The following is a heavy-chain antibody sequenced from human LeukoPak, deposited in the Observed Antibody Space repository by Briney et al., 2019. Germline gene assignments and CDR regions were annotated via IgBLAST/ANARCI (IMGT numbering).Heavy chain of an antibody. J-gene: IGHJ4*02. D-gene: IGHD5/OR15-5a*01. CDR1: GFPFTVYP. CDR3: ARSVSGVWLFDY. Sequence: PGGSLRLSCAASGFPFTVYPTHWVRQAPGKGLEWVSVSSSDETYKFYADSARGRFTISRDNSNNRLYLQMSDLRAEDTAVYFCARSVSGVWLFDYWGRGTLVTVSS. CDR2: SSSDETYK. V-gene: IGHV3-30-3*01.